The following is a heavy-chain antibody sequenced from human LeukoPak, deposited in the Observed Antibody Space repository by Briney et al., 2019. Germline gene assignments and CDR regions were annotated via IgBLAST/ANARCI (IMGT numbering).Heavy chain of an antibody. V-gene: IGHV3-48*04. J-gene: IGHJ6*04. CDR3: AELGITMIGGV. CDR1: GFTFSSYW. CDR2: ISSSGSTL. Sequence: GGSLRLSCAASGFTFSSYWMHWVRQAPGKGLEWVSYISSSGSTLYYADSVKGRFTISRDNAKNSLYLQMNSLRAEDTAVYYCAELGITMIGGVWGKGTTVTISS. D-gene: IGHD3-10*02.